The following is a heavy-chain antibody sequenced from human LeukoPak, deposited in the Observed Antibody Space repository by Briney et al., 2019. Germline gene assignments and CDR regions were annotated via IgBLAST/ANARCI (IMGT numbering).Heavy chain of an antibody. D-gene: IGHD3-10*01. CDR1: GFTFSSYG. CDR3: AKDGGYYGSGSPPTLYYYYMDV. V-gene: IGHV3-30*02. CDR2: IRYDGSST. J-gene: IGHJ6*03. Sequence: GGSLRLSCAASGFTFSSYGMHWVRQAPGKGLEWVSFIRYDGSSTYYADSVKGRFTISRDNSKNTLYLQMNSLRAEDTAVYYCAKDGGYYGSGSPPTLYYYYMDVWGKGTTVIITS.